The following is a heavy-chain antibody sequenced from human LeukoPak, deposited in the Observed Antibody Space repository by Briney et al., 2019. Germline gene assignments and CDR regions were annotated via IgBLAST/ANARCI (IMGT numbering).Heavy chain of an antibody. Sequence: PSETLSLTCTVSGGSISSYYWSWIRQPAGKGLEWIGRIYTSGSTNYNPSLKSRVTMSVDTSKNQFSLKLSSVTAADTAVYYCAGSSIAAPERKDFDYWGQGTLVTVSS. CDR1: GGSISSYY. J-gene: IGHJ4*02. CDR3: AGSSIAAPERKDFDY. D-gene: IGHD6-6*01. V-gene: IGHV4-4*07. CDR2: IYTSGST.